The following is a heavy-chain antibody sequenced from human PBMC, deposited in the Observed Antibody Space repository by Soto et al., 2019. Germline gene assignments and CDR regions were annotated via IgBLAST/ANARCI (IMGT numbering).Heavy chain of an antibody. D-gene: IGHD4-17*01. V-gene: IGHV3-7*01. CDR3: ARDDYGDYEAGYDWFDP. J-gene: IGHJ5*02. CDR1: GFTFSSYW. Sequence: GGSLSLSCAASGFTFSSYWMSWVRQAPGKGLEWVANIKQDGSEKYYVDSVKGRFTISRDNAKNSLYLQMNSLRAEDTAVYYSARDDYGDYEAGYDWFDPWGQGTLVTVSS. CDR2: IKQDGSEK.